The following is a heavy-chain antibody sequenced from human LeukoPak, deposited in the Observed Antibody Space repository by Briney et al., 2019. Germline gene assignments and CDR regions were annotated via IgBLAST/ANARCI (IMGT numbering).Heavy chain of an antibody. V-gene: IGHV4-30-2*01. J-gene: IGHJ4*02. CDR2: IYHSGST. CDR1: GGSISSDGYS. Sequence: DPSQTLSLTCAVSGGSISSDGYSWSWIRQPPGKGLEWIGYIYHSGSTYYNPSLKSRVTISVDRSKNQFSLKLSSVTAADTAVYYCARAPLLWFGELLSYFDYWGQGTLVTVSS. CDR3: ARAPLLWFGELLSYFDY. D-gene: IGHD3-10*01.